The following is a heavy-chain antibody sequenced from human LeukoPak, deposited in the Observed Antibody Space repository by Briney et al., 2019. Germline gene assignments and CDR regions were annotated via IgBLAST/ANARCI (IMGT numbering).Heavy chain of an antibody. J-gene: IGHJ4*02. CDR2: INPTGRT. Sequence: ASVNVSCKASGYTFTGHYMNWVRLAPVQGPEWMGWINPTGRTTYAQKFQDRVTMTRDTSINTAYMELSGLRSDDTAVYYCARDLGWSSSHWGQGTLVTVSS. CDR1: GYTFTGHY. CDR3: ARDLGWSSSH. D-gene: IGHD6-6*01. V-gene: IGHV1-2*02.